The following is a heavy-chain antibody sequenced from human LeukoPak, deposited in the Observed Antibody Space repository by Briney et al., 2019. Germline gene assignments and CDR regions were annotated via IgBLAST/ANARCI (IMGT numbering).Heavy chain of an antibody. CDR2: ISSSSGYM. Sequence: NPGGSLRLSCAASGFTLSTYSMNWVRQAPGKGLEWVSSISSSSGYMYYADSVKGRFIISRDNAKNSLHLQMNSLRAEDTAVYYCARGGVGLVIIPGWEYDYYGLDVWGQGTTVTVSS. J-gene: IGHJ6*02. CDR1: GFTLSTYS. CDR3: ARGGVGLVIIPGWEYDYYGLDV. D-gene: IGHD3/OR15-3a*01. V-gene: IGHV3-21*01.